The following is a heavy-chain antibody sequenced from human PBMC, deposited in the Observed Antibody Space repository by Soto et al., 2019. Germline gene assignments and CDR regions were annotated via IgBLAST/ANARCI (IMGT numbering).Heavy chain of an antibody. V-gene: IGHV4-39*01. J-gene: IGHJ6*02. CDR2: IYYSGST. Sequence: RQTQGKGLEWIGSIYYSGSTYYNPSLKSRVTISVDTSKNQFSLKLSSVTAADTAVYYCASLLRITMVRGRYHYGMDARGQATTV. D-gene: IGHD3-10*01. CDR3: ASLLRITMVRGRYHYGMDA.